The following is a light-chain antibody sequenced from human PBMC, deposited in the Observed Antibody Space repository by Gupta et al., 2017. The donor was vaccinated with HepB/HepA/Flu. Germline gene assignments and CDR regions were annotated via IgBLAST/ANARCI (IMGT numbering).Light chain of an antibody. CDR3: ATWDVSLRAFV. J-gene: IGLJ2*01. V-gene: IGLV1-47*01. CDR1: TSNIGTYH. Sequence: QSVLTQSPSASGTPGQRVPLSCSGGTSNIGTYHVNWYQHLPGTAPKLLFYKTNQRPSGVPDRFSASKSGTSASRAISGLRSEDEADYYCATWDVSLRAFVFGGGTKLTVL. CDR2: KTN.